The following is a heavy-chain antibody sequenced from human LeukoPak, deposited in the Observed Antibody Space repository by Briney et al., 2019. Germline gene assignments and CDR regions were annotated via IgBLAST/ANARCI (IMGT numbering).Heavy chain of an antibody. J-gene: IGHJ4*02. CDR3: ARQLERRPLDY. Sequence: SETLSLTGTVSGGSISSGGYYWSWIRQHPGKGLEWIGYIYYSGSTYYNPSLKSRVTISVDTSKNQFSLKLSSVTAADTAVYYCARQLERRPLDYWGQGTLVTVSS. CDR2: IYYSGST. CDR1: GGSISSGGYY. V-gene: IGHV4-31*03. D-gene: IGHD1-1*01.